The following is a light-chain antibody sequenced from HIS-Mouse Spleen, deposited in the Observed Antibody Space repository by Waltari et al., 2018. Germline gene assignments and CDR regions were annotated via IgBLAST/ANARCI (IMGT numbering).Light chain of an antibody. CDR3: SSYTSSSTWV. CDR1: SSDVGGYNY. Sequence: QSALTQPASVSGSPGQSITTPCTGTSSDVGGYNYVPWYQQHPGKAPKLLIYEVSNRPSGVSNRFSGSKSGNTASLTISGLQAEDEADYYCSSYTSSSTWVFGGGTKLTVL. CDR2: EVS. V-gene: IGLV2-14*01. J-gene: IGLJ3*02.